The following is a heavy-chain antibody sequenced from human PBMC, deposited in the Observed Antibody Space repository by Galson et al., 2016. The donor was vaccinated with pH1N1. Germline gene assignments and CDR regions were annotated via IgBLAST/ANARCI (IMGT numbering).Heavy chain of an antibody. V-gene: IGHV3-49*04. CDR1: GFTFGDYS. CDR3: SRDLPYYYESGKDRGLVDV. Sequence: SLRLSCAASGFTFGDYSLNRVRQAPGKGLEWVGFISSNAFGGTTEYAASVKGRFTVSRDDSKNIAYLQLNSLKTEDTAVYYCSRDLPYYYESGKDRGLVDVWGKGTTVIVSS. J-gene: IGHJ6*04. D-gene: IGHD3-10*01. CDR2: ISSNAFGGTT.